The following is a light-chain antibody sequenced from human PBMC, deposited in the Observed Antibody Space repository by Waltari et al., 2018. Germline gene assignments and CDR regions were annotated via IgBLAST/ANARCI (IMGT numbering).Light chain of an antibody. CDR2: DAS. Sequence: EIVLTQSPGTLSLSPGDRATVSCRASQSVSKYLAWYRLKPGQAPRLLIYDASKRATGIPDRFGGSVSGTDFSLTISRLEPEDFAVYYCQHYVRLPVTFGQGTKVEIK. J-gene: IGKJ1*01. V-gene: IGKV3-20*01. CDR3: QHYVRLPVT. CDR1: QSVSKY.